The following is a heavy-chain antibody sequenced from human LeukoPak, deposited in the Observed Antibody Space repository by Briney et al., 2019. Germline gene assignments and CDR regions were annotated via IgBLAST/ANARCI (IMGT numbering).Heavy chain of an antibody. CDR3: TTEGGSYWTFDY. D-gene: IGHD1-26*01. Sequence: GGSLRLSCAASGFTFSNAWMSWVRQAPGKGLEWVGRIKSKTDGGTTDYAAPVKGRFTSSRDDSKNTLYLQMNSLKTEDTAVYYCTTEGGSYWTFDYWGQGTLVTVSS. CDR1: GFTFSNAW. CDR2: IKSKTDGGTT. V-gene: IGHV3-15*01. J-gene: IGHJ4*02.